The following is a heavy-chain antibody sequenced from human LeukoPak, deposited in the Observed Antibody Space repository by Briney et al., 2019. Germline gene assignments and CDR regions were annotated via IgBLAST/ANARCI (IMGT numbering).Heavy chain of an antibody. V-gene: IGHV3-53*01. CDR1: GFTVSSNY. J-gene: IGHJ4*02. Sequence: GGSLRLSCAASGFTVSSNYMSWVRQAPGKGLEWVSVIYSGDITYYADSVKGRFTISRDNSKNTLYLQMNSLRAEDTAVYYCARDRAAGKYYFDYWGQGTLVTVSS. CDR3: ARDRAAGKYYFDY. D-gene: IGHD6-13*01. CDR2: IYSGDIT.